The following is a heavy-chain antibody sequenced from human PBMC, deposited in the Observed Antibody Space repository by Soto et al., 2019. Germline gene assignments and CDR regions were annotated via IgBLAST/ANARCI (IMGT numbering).Heavy chain of an antibody. CDR1: GGSIISGY. V-gene: IGHV4-59*01. J-gene: IGHJ4*02. D-gene: IGHD2-15*01. CDR3: AGLRGYAGSPIDY. Sequence: LSLTCTVSGGSIISGYWSWIRQPPGKGLEWIGYISYSGNTNYNPSLKSRVTMSVDTPKNQFSLRLSSVTTADTAVYYCAGLRGYAGSPIDYWGQGTLVSVSS. CDR2: ISYSGNT.